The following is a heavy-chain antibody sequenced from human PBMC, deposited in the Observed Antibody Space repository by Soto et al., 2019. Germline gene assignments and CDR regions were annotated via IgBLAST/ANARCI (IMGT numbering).Heavy chain of an antibody. D-gene: IGHD3-3*01. CDR2: ISAYNGNT. V-gene: IGHV1-18*01. CDR1: GYTFTSYG. CDR3: ARDSVVLRFLEWSDFDY. J-gene: IGHJ4*02. Sequence: ASVKVSCKASGYTFTSYGTSWVRQAPGQGLEWMGWISAYNGNTNYAQKLQGRVTMTTDTSTSTAYMELRSLRSDDTAVYYCARDSVVLRFLEWSDFDYWGQGTLVTVSS.